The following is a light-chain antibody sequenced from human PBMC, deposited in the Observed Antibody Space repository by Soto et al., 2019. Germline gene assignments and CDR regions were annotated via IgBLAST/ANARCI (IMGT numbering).Light chain of an antibody. Sequence: EIVLTQSPGTLSLSPGERATLSCRASQSVSTRDLAWYQQKPGQAPRLLIYAASSRATGIPERFSGSVSGTDVSLTISRLEPRDFAVYFCLLYGIPLMYTFGQGTKLEIK. CDR3: LLYGIPLMYT. CDR1: QSVSTRD. CDR2: AAS. V-gene: IGKV3-20*01. J-gene: IGKJ2*01.